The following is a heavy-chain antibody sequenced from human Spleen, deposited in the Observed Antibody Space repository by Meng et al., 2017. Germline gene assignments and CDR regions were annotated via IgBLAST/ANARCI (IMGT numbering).Heavy chain of an antibody. V-gene: IGHV3-15*01. CDR2: IKRNSDGGTM. Sequence: GGSLRLSCVASGLSFTDAWMSWVRQAPGKGLGWVGRIKRNSDGGTMDYAAPVKGRFTISRDDSKSIAYLQMNSLKTEDTAVYYCTSGYCSSTSCYADYWGHGTLVTVSS. CDR1: GLSFTDAW. D-gene: IGHD2-2*01. CDR3: TSGYCSSTSCYADY. J-gene: IGHJ4*01.